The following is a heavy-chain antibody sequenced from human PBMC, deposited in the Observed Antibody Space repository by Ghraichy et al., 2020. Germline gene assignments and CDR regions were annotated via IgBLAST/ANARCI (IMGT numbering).Heavy chain of an antibody. D-gene: IGHD3-3*01. J-gene: IGHJ6*03. CDR1: GGSISSYY. CDR2: IYTSGST. Sequence: SETLSLTCTVSGGSISSYYWSWIRQPAGKGLEWIGRIYTSGSTNYNPSLKSRVTMSVDTSKNQFSLKLSSVTAADTAVYYCAREGKSNLEWLTPRYYYYMDVWGKGTTVTVSS. CDR3: AREGKSNLEWLTPRYYYYMDV. V-gene: IGHV4-4*07.